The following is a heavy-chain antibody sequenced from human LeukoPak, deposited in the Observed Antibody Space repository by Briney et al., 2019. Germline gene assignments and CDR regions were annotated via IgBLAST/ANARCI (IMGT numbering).Heavy chain of an antibody. CDR1: GGSFSSYY. CDR2: IYYSGST. Sequence: PSETLSLTCAVYGGSFSSYYWGWIRQPPGKGLEWIGSIYYSGSTYYNPSLKSRVTVSVDTSKNQFSLKLSSVTAADTAVYYCASRPRGNAIDIWGQGTMVTVSS. J-gene: IGHJ3*02. V-gene: IGHV4-39*01. CDR3: ASRPRGNAIDI.